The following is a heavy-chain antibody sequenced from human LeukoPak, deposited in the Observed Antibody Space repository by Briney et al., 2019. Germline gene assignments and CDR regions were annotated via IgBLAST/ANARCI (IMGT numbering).Heavy chain of an antibody. D-gene: IGHD3-9*01. Sequence: GGSLRLSCAASGFTVSSSYMSWVRQAPGKGLEWVSIIHRDGSTYYSDSVKGRFTISRDYSKNTLFLHMSSLRADDTAVYYCARDPRASTVTGYLWAFDIWGQGTMVSVSS. J-gene: IGHJ3*02. CDR1: GFTVSSSY. CDR2: IHRDGST. CDR3: ARDPRASTVTGYLWAFDI. V-gene: IGHV3-53*01.